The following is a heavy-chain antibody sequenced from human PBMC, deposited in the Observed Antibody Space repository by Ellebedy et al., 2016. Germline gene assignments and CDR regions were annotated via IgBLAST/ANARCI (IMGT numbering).Heavy chain of an antibody. J-gene: IGHJ1*01. D-gene: IGHD2-21*02. CDR2: IYSLGNT. CDR3: ARSKCGDDCFLWEAYFDH. Sequence: GESLKISXAASGFTVNSHFMIWVRQPQGKGLEWVSVIYSLGNTYYADSVKGRFTIPRDNFQNTMFLQMNSLRAEDTAVYYCARSKCGDDCFLWEAYFDHWGQGTVVTVSS. V-gene: IGHV3-53*01. CDR1: GFTVNSHF.